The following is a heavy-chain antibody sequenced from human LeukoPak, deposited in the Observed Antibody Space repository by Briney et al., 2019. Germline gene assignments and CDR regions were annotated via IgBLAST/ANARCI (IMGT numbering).Heavy chain of an antibody. Sequence: GGSLRLSCAASGFTFSSYTMHWVRPAPGKGVEGVSSNSRCWRYIYYADSVKDRFTISRDNAKNSLYLQMNSLRAEDTAVYYCARDGKADYYGSGNPPRYWYFDLWGRGTLVTVSS. CDR1: GFTFSSYT. J-gene: IGHJ2*01. CDR2: NSRCWRYI. CDR3: ARDGKADYYGSGNPPRYWYFDL. V-gene: IGHV3-21*01. D-gene: IGHD3-10*01.